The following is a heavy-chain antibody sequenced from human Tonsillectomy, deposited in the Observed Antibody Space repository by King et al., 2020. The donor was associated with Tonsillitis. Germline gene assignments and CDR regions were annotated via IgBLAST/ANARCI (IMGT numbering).Heavy chain of an antibody. CDR3: ARRRNSGWYTALDL. J-gene: IGHJ3*01. D-gene: IGHD6-13*01. V-gene: IGHV3-20*04. CDR2: INWNGNNI. CDR1: GFIFDDYG. Sequence: VQLVESGGGVVRPGGSLRLSCAASGFIFDDYGLSWVRQAPGKGLEWVSGINWNGNNIGYVDSVKGRFTISRDNAKNSLYLQMNSLRAEDTALYYCARRRNSGWYTALDLWGQGTMVIVSS.